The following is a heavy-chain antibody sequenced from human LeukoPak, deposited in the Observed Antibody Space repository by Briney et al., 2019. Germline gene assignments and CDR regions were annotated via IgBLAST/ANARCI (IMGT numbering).Heavy chain of an antibody. CDR2: IYYSGST. V-gene: IGHV4-59*01. CDR3: ARENVDTAMVSVFDY. Sequence: SETLSLTCTVSGGSISSYYWSWIRQPPGKGLEWIGYIYYSGSTNYNPSLKSRVTISVETSKNQFSLKLSSVTAADTAVYYCARENVDTAMVSVFDYWGQGTLVTVSS. CDR1: GGSISSYY. J-gene: IGHJ4*02. D-gene: IGHD5-18*01.